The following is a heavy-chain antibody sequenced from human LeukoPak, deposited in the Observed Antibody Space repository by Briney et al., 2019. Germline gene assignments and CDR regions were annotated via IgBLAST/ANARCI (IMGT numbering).Heavy chain of an antibody. D-gene: IGHD6-19*01. CDR1: GYSFTNYY. CDR3: ARDRAGSAWYTTFDY. Sequence: ASVKVSCKTSGYSFTNYYIHWVRQAPGQGLEWMGWISTYNGNTNYAQKLQGRVTMTTDTSTSRVYMDLRSLRSDDTAVYYCARDRAGSAWYTTFDYWGQGTLVTVSP. CDR2: ISTYNGNT. V-gene: IGHV1-18*04. J-gene: IGHJ4*02.